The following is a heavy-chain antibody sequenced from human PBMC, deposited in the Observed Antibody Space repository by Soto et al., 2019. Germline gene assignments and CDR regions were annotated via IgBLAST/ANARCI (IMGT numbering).Heavy chain of an antibody. J-gene: IGHJ5*02. CDR2: ITPIFGTA. CDR1: GGTFSSYA. CDR3: ARDCPDGCFFGA. V-gene: IGHV1-69*13. D-gene: IGHD3-16*01. Sequence: ASVKVSCKASGGTFSSYAISWVRQAPGQGLEWMGGITPIFGTANYAQKFQGRVTITADESTSTAYMELSSLGSEDTAVYYCARDCPDGCFFGAWGQGTLVTVSS.